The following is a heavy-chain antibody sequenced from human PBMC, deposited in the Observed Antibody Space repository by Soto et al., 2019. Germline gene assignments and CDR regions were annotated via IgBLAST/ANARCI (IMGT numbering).Heavy chain of an antibody. J-gene: IGHJ4*02. CDR3: ARDGSRGQWVTEVDY. V-gene: IGHV1-18*01. CDR1: GYNLDAYG. Sequence: QIQLVQSGPEAEVNKPGASVKVSCQASGYNLDAYGMTWVRQAPGQGLEYMGYVAAYNGFTNLAQKFQDRIRLTAATSTNTVYMDLTRLGSDDTALYYCARDGSRGQWVTEVDYWGQGILVTVSS. D-gene: IGHD1-26*01. CDR2: VAAYNGFT.